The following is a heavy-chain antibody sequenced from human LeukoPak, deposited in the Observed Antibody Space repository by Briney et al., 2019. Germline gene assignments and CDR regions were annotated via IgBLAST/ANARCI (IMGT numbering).Heavy chain of an antibody. CDR2: ISYSGTT. Sequence: SETLSLTCTVSGGSISSRPYYWGWVRQPPGKGLEWIGTISYSGTTYYNPSLKSRVTISLDTSKNQFSLKLSSVTAADTAVYYCARDRPGVALSFWGQGTLVTVSS. D-gene: IGHD2-15*01. V-gene: IGHV4-39*07. J-gene: IGHJ4*02. CDR1: GGSISSRPYY. CDR3: ARDRPGVALSF.